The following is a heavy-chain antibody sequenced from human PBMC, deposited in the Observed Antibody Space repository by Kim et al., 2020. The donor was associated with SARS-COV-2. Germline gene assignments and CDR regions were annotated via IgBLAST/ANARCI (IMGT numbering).Heavy chain of an antibody. CDR2: IYYSGST. CDR3: ATTHGMVQGVHAFDI. Sequence: SETLSLTCTVSGGSVSSGSYYWSWIRQPPGKGLEWIGYIYYSGSTNYNPSLKSRVTISVDTSKNQFSLKLSSVTAADTAVYYCATTHGMVQGVHAFDIWGQGTMVTVSS. J-gene: IGHJ3*02. D-gene: IGHD3-10*01. CDR1: GGSVSSGSYY. V-gene: IGHV4-61*01.